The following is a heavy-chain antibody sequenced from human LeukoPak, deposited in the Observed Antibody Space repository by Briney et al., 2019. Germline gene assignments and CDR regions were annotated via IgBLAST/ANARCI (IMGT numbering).Heavy chain of an antibody. D-gene: IGHD3-9*01. J-gene: IGHJ4*02. V-gene: IGHV3-30-3*01. CDR3: ARDEGTTSTG. CDR1: GFTFSSYD. Sequence: PGGSLRLSCVASGFTFSSYDMHWVRQAPGKGLEWVAVISYDGTIKYYSDFAGGRFTISRDNSKNTLYLKLDSLRPDDTAVYYCARDEGTTSTGWGQGTLVAVSS. CDR2: ISYDGTIK.